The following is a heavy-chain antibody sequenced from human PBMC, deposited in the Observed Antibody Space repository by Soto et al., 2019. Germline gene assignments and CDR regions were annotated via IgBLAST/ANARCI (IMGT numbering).Heavy chain of an antibody. Sequence: RLSCAASGFTFSSYAMHWVRQAPGKGLEWVAVISYDGSNKYYADSVKGRFTISRDNSKNTLYLQMNSLRAEDTAVYYCARDKHIVVVTAIHHAFDIWGQGTMVTVSS. V-gene: IGHV3-30-3*01. D-gene: IGHD2-21*02. J-gene: IGHJ3*02. CDR1: GFTFSSYA. CDR3: ARDKHIVVVTAIHHAFDI. CDR2: ISYDGSNK.